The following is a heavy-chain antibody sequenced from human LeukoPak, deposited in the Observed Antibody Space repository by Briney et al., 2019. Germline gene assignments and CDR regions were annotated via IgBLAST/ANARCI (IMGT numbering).Heavy chain of an antibody. CDR2: IYYSGST. CDR1: GGSISSGDCY. Sequence: SQTLSLTCTVSGGSISSGDCYWSWIRQPPGKGLEWIGYIYYSGSTYYNPSLKSRVTISVDTSKNQFSLKLSSVTAADTAVYYCARVGYCSSTSCYTEYYFDYWGQGTLVTVSS. D-gene: IGHD2-2*02. CDR3: ARVGYCSSTSCYTEYYFDY. J-gene: IGHJ4*02. V-gene: IGHV4-30-4*08.